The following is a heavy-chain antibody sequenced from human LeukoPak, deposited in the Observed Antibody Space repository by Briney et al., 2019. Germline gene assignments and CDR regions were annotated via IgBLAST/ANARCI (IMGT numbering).Heavy chain of an antibody. CDR3: ARGNLERTYYDILTGTYGMDV. D-gene: IGHD3-9*01. J-gene: IGHJ6*04. V-gene: IGHV1-69*13. CDR1: GGTFSSYA. CDR2: IIPIFGTA. Sequence: SVKVSCKASGGTFSSYAISWVRQAPGQGLEWMGGIIPIFGTANYAQKFQGRVTITADESTSTAYMELSSLRSEDAAVYYCARGNLERTYYDILTGTYGMDVWGKGTTVTVSS.